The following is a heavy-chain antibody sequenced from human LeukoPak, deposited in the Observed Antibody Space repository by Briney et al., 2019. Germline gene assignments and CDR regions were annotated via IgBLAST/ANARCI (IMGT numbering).Heavy chain of an antibody. CDR1: GGSFSGYY. Sequence: SETLSLICAVYGGSFSGYYWRWLRQPPGKGLEGIGEINHSGSTNYNPSLTSRVTISVDTSKNQFYLKLSCVTAADTAVYYCARGPRRYYYYDMDVWGKGTTVTVSS. V-gene: IGHV4-34*01. CDR3: ARGPRRYYYYDMDV. CDR2: INHSGST. J-gene: IGHJ6*03.